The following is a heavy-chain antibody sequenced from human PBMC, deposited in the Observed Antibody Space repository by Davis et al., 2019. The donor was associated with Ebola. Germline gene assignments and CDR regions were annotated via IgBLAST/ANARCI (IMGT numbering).Heavy chain of an antibody. V-gene: IGHV1-18*01. D-gene: IGHD7-27*01. CDR3: ARAGATLTQSFDN. J-gene: IGHJ4*02. CDR1: GYTFTNYG. Sequence: AASVKVSCKASGYTFTNYGVSWVRQAPGLGLEWMGWVSAHNGHTDYAQNFQGRVTLTTDTSTSTAYMELRSLRSHDTAVYYCARAGATLTQSFDNRGQGTLVTVSS. CDR2: VSAHNGHT.